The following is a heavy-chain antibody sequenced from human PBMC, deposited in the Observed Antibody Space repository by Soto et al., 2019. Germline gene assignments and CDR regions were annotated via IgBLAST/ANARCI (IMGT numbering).Heavy chain of an antibody. D-gene: IGHD2-2*01. Sequence: ASVKVSCKASGYTFTSYAMQWVRQAPGQRLEWMGWINAGNGNTKYSQKFQGRVTITRDTSASTAYMELSSLRSEDTAVYYCAREVHCSSTSCHDYWGQGTLVTVSS. CDR3: AREVHCSSTSCHDY. CDR1: GYTFTSYA. CDR2: INAGNGNT. V-gene: IGHV1-3*01. J-gene: IGHJ4*02.